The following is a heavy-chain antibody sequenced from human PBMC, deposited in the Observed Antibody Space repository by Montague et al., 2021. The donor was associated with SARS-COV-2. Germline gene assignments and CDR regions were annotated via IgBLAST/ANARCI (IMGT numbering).Heavy chain of an antibody. Sequence: SLSVSLAASGFPFSSYSMNWVRQAPGKGLEWVSSISSSSSYIYYADSVKGRFTISRDNAKNSLYLQMNSLRAEDTAVYYCARDPYSDILTGYYYYWGQGTLVTVSS. CDR1: GFPFSSYS. V-gene: IGHV3-21*01. CDR2: ISSSSSYI. D-gene: IGHD3-9*01. CDR3: ARDPYSDILTGYYYY. J-gene: IGHJ4*02.